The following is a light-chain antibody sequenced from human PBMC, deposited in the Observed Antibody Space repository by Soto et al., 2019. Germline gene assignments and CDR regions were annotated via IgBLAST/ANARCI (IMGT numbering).Light chain of an antibody. CDR1: QTVSSSY. V-gene: IGKV3-20*01. Sequence: EIVLTQSPGTLSLSPGERATLSCRASQTVSSSYLAWYQQKPGQAPRLLIYGASSRATGIPDRFSGSGSGTYFTLTISRLAPEDFAFYYWQHYASSLFTFGGGTKVEIK. CDR3: QHYASSLFT. CDR2: GAS. J-gene: IGKJ4*01.